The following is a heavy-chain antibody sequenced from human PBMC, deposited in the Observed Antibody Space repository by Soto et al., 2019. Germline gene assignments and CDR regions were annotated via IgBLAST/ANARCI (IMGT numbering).Heavy chain of an antibody. Sequence: EVQLLESGGGLVQPGGSLRLSCAASGFTFSSYAMSWVRQAPGKGLEWVSAISGSGGSTYYADSVKGRFTISRDNSKNSLYLQMNSLRAEDTAVYYWAKDRLPSGRNWFDPWGQGTLVTVCS. CDR2: ISGSGGST. D-gene: IGHD1-26*01. V-gene: IGHV3-23*01. CDR1: GFTFSSYA. CDR3: AKDRLPSGRNWFDP. J-gene: IGHJ5*02.